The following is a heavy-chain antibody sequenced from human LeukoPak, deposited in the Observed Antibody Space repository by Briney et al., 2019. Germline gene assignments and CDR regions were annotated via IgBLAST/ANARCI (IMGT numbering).Heavy chain of an antibody. CDR2: INPNSGGT. J-gene: IGHJ4*02. V-gene: IGHV1-2*02. D-gene: IGHD6-25*01. Sequence: ASVKVSCKASGYTFTGYYMHWVRQAPGQGLEWMGWINPNSGGTNYPQKFQGRVTVTRDTSISTAYMELSRLRCDDTAVYYCARLGGGAADVDYWGQGTLVTVSS. CDR1: GYTFTGYY. CDR3: ARLGGGAADVDY.